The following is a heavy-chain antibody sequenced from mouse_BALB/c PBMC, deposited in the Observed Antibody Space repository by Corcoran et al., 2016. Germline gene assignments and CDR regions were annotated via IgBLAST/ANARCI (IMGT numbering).Heavy chain of an antibody. CDR2: INTYTGEP. CDR3: ARYNGNDAMDY. J-gene: IGHJ4*01. Sequence: QIQLVQSGPELKKPVETVKISCKASGYTFTNYGMNWVKQAPGKGLKWMGWINTYTGEPTYADDFKGRFAFSLETSASTAYLQINNLKNEDMATYFCARYNGNDAMDYWGQGTSVTVTS. CDR1: GYTFTNYG. V-gene: IGHV9-1*02. D-gene: IGHD2-1*01.